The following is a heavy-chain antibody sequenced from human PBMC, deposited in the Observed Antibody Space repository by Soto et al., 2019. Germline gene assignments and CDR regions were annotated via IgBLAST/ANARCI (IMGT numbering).Heavy chain of an antibody. D-gene: IGHD2-21*02. V-gene: IGHV4-4*01. CDR2: VYHTGDT. CDR1: GCTVASSHW. J-gene: IGHJ5*02. Sequence: GTLSLTCGVSGCTVASSHWWSWVRQSPGRGLEWIGNVYHTGDTNFNPSLQSRVTFSVDKSNNQFSLRLTSVTAADTAVYFCAREIVTAGGNNYFDPWGPGTLVTVSS. CDR3: AREIVTAGGNNYFDP.